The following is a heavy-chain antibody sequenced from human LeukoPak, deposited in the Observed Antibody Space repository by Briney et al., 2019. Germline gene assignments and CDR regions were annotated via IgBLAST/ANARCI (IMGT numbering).Heavy chain of an antibody. CDR1: CYSISSGYF. D-gene: IGHD3-9*01. Sequence: SETLSLTCAVSCYSISSGYFWVWIRQPPGKGLDWIGRIYYTGATYYNPSLRSPVTISVDTSKNQFSLEVNPVTAADTAVYYCARDLGLTISANWFDPWGQGTLVTVSS. CDR3: ARDLGLTISANWFDP. CDR2: IYYTGAT. J-gene: IGHJ5*02. V-gene: IGHV4-38-2*02.